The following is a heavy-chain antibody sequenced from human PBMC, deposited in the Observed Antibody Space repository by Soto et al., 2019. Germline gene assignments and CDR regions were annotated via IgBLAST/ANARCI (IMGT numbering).Heavy chain of an antibody. Sequence: PWGNLALTCDVSGGSFSENYWTWIRQYPGKGLEWIGYIYYSGSTNYNPSLKSRVTISVDASRSQFSLKLTSVTAADTALYYCAAGTFGAVWTPLAYCGQGTLVMVS. J-gene: IGHJ4*02. CDR1: GGSFSENY. V-gene: IGHV4-59*03. CDR3: AAGTFGAVWTPLAY. CDR2: IYYSGST. D-gene: IGHD1-1*01.